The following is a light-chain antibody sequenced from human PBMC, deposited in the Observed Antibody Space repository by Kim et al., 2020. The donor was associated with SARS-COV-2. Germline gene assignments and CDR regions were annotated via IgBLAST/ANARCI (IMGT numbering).Light chain of an antibody. CDR2: EVS. CDR3: QQRKSWPLT. V-gene: IGKV3-11*01. J-gene: IGKJ5*01. Sequence: EVVLTLSPATLSLSPGERATLSCRASLSVSTRLAWYQQKPGQPPRLLMYEVSNRATATPARFSGSGSGTDFTLTISSLEPEDFAVYYCQQRKSWPLTFGQGTRLEIK. CDR1: LSVSTR.